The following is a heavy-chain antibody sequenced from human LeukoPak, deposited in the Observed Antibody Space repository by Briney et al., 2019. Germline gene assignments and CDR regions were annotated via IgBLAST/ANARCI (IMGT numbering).Heavy chain of an antibody. CDR2: IIPIFGTE. Sequence: SVKVSCKASGGTFSSYAISWVRQAPGQGLEWMGGIIPIFGTENNQQKFQGRVTITADESTSKAYMELSSLRSEDTALYYCASCDILTGYYFVEYLQHWGQGTLVTVSS. D-gene: IGHD3-9*01. CDR3: ASCDILTGYYFVEYLQH. V-gene: IGHV1-69*01. J-gene: IGHJ1*01. CDR1: GGTFSSYA.